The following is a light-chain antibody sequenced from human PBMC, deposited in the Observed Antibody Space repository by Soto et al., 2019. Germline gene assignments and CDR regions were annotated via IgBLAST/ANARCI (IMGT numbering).Light chain of an antibody. CDR1: SSNIGSRA. CDR2: GND. J-gene: IGLJ3*02. CDR3: STWDDSLNAQV. Sequence: QSVLTQPPSASGTPGQRVTISCSGSSSNIGSRAVNWYQQVPGTAAKLLIYGNDQRPSGIPDRFFGSKSGTSASLAISGLQCEDETDYYCSTWDDSLNAQVFGRGTKVTVL. V-gene: IGLV1-44*01.